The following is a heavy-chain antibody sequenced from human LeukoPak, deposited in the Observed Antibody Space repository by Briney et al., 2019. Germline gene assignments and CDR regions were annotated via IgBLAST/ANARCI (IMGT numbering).Heavy chain of an antibody. CDR2: INPSGGST. CDR1: GYSFSNYY. CDR3: ARTRGYYFDY. J-gene: IGHJ4*02. V-gene: IGHV1-46*01. Sequence: ASAKLFCKASGYSFSNYYMHWARHAPGQGLEWMTMINPSGGSTTYAQNFQDRVTVTRDMSTSTVYMELSSLTSEDTAVYYCARTRGYYFDYWGQGTLVTVSS.